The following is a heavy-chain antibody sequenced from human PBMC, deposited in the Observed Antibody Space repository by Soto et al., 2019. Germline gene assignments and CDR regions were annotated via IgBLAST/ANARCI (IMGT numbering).Heavy chain of an antibody. CDR1: GGSLRNYA. CDR2: ITPIIGAT. CDR3: GRDHRLVGSTYYFDY. J-gene: IGHJ4*02. Sequence: QVQLVQSGAEVKKPGSSVKVSCKASGGSLRNYAFSWLRLAPGRGLEWMGGITPIIGATKNAQKFQGRVTITGDESQSTVHNELSSLSSEDTAVYYCGRDHRLVGSTYYFDYWGQGTLVTVSS. D-gene: IGHD1-26*01. V-gene: IGHV1-69*01.